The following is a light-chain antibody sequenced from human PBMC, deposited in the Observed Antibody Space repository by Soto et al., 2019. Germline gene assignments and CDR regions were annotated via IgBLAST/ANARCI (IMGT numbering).Light chain of an antibody. V-gene: IGKV1-39*01. J-gene: IGKJ4*01. Sequence: DIKMTQSPSSLSASVGDRVTITCRASQSISSYLNWYQQKPGKAPKLLIYAASSLQSGVPSRFSGSGSGTEFTLTISSLQPDDFATYYCQQYNTFSLTFGGGTKVDIK. CDR1: QSISSY. CDR2: AAS. CDR3: QQYNTFSLT.